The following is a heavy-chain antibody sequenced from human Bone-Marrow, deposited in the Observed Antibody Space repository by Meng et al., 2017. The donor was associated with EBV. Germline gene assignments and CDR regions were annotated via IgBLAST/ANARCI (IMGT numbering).Heavy chain of an antibody. J-gene: IGHJ4*02. CDR2: INHSGST. D-gene: IGHD3/OR15-3a*01. Sequence: QVQLQQWGAGLLKPSETLSRTCGVYGGSFSGYYWSWTRQPPGKGLEWIGEINHSGSTNYNPSLKSRVTISVDTSKNQFSLKLSSVTAADTAVYYCARGMIFGLWGQGTLVTVSS. CDR3: ARGMIFGL. CDR1: GGSFSGYY. V-gene: IGHV4-34*01.